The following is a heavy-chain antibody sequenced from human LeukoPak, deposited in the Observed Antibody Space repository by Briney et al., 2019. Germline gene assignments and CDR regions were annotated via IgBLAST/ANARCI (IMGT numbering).Heavy chain of an antibody. CDR1: GGSVSSGSYY. V-gene: IGHV4-61*01. CDR2: IYYSGST. J-gene: IGHJ4*02. Sequence: SETLSLTCTVSGGSVSSGSYYWSWIRQPPGKGLEWIGYIYYSGSTNYNPSLKSRVTISVDTSKNQFSLKLSSVTAADTAVYYCARRLSSWYRPGGYFDYWGQGTLVTVSS. CDR3: ARRLSSWYRPGGYFDY. D-gene: IGHD6-13*01.